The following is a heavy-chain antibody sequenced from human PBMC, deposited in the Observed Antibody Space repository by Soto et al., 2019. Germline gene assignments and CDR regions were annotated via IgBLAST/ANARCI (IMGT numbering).Heavy chain of an antibody. Sequence: QVQLQESGPGLVKPSGTLSLTCAVSGGSISSSNWWSWVRQPPGKGLEWIGEIYHSGSTNYNPSLKIRATIPVDKSQNPLSLKLSPVTAADTAVYYCASVRGGYYYAMDVWGQGTTVTVSS. CDR2: IYHSGST. V-gene: IGHV4-4*02. D-gene: IGHD3-10*02. CDR1: GGSISSSNW. J-gene: IGHJ6*02. CDR3: ASVRGGYYYAMDV.